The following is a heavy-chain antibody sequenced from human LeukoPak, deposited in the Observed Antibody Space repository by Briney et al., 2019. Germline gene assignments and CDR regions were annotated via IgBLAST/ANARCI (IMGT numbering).Heavy chain of an antibody. Sequence: ASVKVSCTASGYTFTGYYMHWVRQAPGQGLEWMGWINPNSGGTNYAQKFQGRVTMTRDTSISTAYMELSRLRSDDTAVYYCARGIVQSGSYLDWFDPWGQGTLVTVSS. D-gene: IGHD1-26*01. J-gene: IGHJ5*02. V-gene: IGHV1-2*02. CDR3: ARGIVQSGSYLDWFDP. CDR1: GYTFTGYY. CDR2: INPNSGGT.